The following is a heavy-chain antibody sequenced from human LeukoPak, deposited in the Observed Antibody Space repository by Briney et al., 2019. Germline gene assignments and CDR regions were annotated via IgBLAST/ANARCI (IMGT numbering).Heavy chain of an antibody. V-gene: IGHV3-74*01. J-gene: IGHJ4*02. CDR2: ISSDGSST. CDR1: GFIFSNYW. CDR3: ARITVTYYRF. D-gene: IGHD1-26*01. Sequence: GGSLRLSCAASGFIFSNYWVHWVRQAPGKGLVWVSHISSDGSSTSYADSVKGRFTISRDNAKNTLYLHMDSVRVVHTAVYYCARITVTYYRFWGQGTLVTVSS.